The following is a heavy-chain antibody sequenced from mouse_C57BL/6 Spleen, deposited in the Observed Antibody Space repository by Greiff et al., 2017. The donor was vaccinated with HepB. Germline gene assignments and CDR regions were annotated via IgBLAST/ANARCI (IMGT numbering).Heavy chain of an antibody. V-gene: IGHV1-76*01. D-gene: IGHD3-3*01. CDR1: GYTFTDYY. CDR3: ARKGRGNAMDY. Sequence: QVQLQQSGAELVRPGASVKLSCKASGYTFTDYYINWVKQRPGQGLEWIARIYPGSGNTYYNEKFKGKATLTAEKSSSTAYMQLSSLTSEDSAVYFCARKGRGNAMDYWGQGTSVTVSS. CDR2: IYPGSGNT. J-gene: IGHJ4*01.